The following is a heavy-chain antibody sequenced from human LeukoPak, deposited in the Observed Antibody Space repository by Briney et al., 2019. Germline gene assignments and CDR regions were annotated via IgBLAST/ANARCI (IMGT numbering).Heavy chain of an antibody. Sequence: GGSLRLSCAASGFTFSSYAMSWVRQAPGKGLDWVSAISGSGGSTYYADSVKGRFTISRDNSKNTLYLQMNSLRAEDTAVYYCAKDEGSKYYYDSSGYLGLYFDYWGQGTLVTVSS. CDR2: ISGSGGST. CDR3: AKDEGSKYYYDSSGYLGLYFDY. J-gene: IGHJ4*02. V-gene: IGHV3-23*01. D-gene: IGHD3-22*01. CDR1: GFTFSSYA.